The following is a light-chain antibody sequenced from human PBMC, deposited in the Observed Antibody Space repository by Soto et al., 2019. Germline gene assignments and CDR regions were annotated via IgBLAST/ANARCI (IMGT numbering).Light chain of an antibody. CDR3: QHYNDWPPAFT. J-gene: IGKJ3*01. V-gene: IGKV3D-15*01. CDR2: GAS. Sequence: EILMTQSPATLSVSPGERATLSCRASQSLNRNLAWYQQKPGQAPRLIIYGASTRASGIPARFSGSGSGTDFTLTIRSLQYEDFALYYCQHYNDWPPAFTFGPGTKVDL. CDR1: QSLNRN.